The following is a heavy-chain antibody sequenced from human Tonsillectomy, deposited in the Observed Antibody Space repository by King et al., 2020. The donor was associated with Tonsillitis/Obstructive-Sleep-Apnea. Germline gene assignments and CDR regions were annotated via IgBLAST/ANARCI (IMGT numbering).Heavy chain of an antibody. CDR1: GFTFSTYS. CDR2: ISSSSSTI. D-gene: IGHD2-2*01. J-gene: IGHJ4*02. Sequence: VQLVESGGGLVQPGGSLRLSCAASGFTFSTYSMNWVRQAPGKGLEWVSYISSSSSTIYYAASVKGRFTISRENAKNSLYLQKNSLRDEEKAVYYCAKDKYLLDWGQGTLVTVSS. CDR3: AKDKYLLD. V-gene: IGHV3-48*02.